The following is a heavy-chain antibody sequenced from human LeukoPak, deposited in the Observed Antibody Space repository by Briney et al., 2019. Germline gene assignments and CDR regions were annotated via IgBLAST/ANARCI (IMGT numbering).Heavy chain of an antibody. CDR1: GFTFTTYA. CDR3: AKVGDLVGDDLPYFDL. Sequence: GGSLRLSCPASGFTFTTYAMSWVRQPPGRGLEWVSTVSGRGGSTYYADSVKGRLTISRDNSRNTLYLQIPSLRPEDTAVYYCAKVGDLVGDDLPYFDLWGRGTLATVSS. D-gene: IGHD1-26*01. CDR2: VSGRGGST. V-gene: IGHV3-23*01. J-gene: IGHJ2*01.